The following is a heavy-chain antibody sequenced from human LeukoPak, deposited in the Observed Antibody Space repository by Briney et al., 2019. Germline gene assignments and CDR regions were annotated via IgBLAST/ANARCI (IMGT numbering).Heavy chain of an antibody. V-gene: IGHV3-53*01. CDR2: IYSGGST. CDR1: GFTVSSNY. Sequence: GGSLRLSCAASGFTVSSNYMSWVRQAPGKGLEWVSVIYSGGSTYYADSVKGRFTISRDNAKNSLYLQMNSLRAEDTAVYYCARDGAYCGGDCYAPYYFDYWGQGTLVTVSS. CDR3: ARDGAYCGGDCYAPYYFDY. D-gene: IGHD2-21*02. J-gene: IGHJ4*02.